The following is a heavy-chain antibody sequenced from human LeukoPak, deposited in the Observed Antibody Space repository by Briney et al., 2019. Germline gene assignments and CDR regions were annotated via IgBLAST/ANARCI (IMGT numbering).Heavy chain of an antibody. CDR2: ISWNSGSI. D-gene: IGHD6-13*01. Sequence: SLRLSCAASGFTFDDYAMHWVRQAPGKGLEWVSGISWNSGSIGYADSVKGRFTISRDSAKNSLYLQMNSLRAEDTALYYCAKDKAAAGGFDYWGQGTLVTVSS. CDR3: AKDKAAAGGFDY. V-gene: IGHV3-9*01. J-gene: IGHJ4*02. CDR1: GFTFDDYA.